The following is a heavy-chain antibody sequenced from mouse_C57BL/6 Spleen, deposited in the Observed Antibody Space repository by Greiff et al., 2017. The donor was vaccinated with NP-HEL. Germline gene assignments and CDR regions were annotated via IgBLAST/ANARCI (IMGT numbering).Heavy chain of an antibody. CDR2: IRNNANNHAT. D-gene: IGHD1-1*01. J-gene: IGHJ1*03. Sequence: EVKVEESGGGLVQPGGSMKLSCAASGFTFSDAWMDWVRQSPEKGLEWVAEIRNNANNHATYYAESVKGRFTISRDDSKSSVYLQMNSLRAEDTGIYYCTRVYYYGSSLYFDVWGTGTTVTVSS. V-gene: IGHV6-6*01. CDR1: GFTFSDAW. CDR3: TRVYYYGSSLYFDV.